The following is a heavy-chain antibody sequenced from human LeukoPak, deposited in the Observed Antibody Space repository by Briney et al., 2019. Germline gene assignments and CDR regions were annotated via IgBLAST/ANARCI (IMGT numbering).Heavy chain of an antibody. CDR1: GFTFSSYG. V-gene: IGHV3-33*01. CDR3: ARDYISRVVTALYGMDV. CDR2: IWYDGSNK. D-gene: IGHD2-21*02. J-gene: IGHJ6*02. Sequence: GRSLRLSCAASGFTFSSYGMHWVRQAPGKGLEWVAVIWYDGSNKYYADSVKGRFTISRDNSKNTLYLQMNSLRAEDTAVYYCARDYISRVVTALYGMDVWGQGTTVTVSS.